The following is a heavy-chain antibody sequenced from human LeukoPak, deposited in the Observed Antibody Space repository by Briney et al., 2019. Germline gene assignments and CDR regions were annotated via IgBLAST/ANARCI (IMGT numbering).Heavy chain of an antibody. CDR2: IGSSDTII. CDR1: GFTFSDYY. V-gene: IGHV3-11*01. J-gene: IGHJ4*02. Sequence: PGGSLRLSCAASGFTFSDYYMTWIRQAPGKGLEWVSYIGSSDTIIYYTDSVKGRFTISRDNAKDSLYLQMNSLRAEDMAVYYCARSWSGRIDYWGQGTLVTVSS. CDR3: ARSWSGRIDY. D-gene: IGHD3-3*01.